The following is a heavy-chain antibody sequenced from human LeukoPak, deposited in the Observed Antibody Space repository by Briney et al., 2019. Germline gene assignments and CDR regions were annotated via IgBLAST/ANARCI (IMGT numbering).Heavy chain of an antibody. CDR2: MYTSGST. CDR3: ARVSVGGFGEIFFDY. D-gene: IGHD3-10*01. J-gene: IGHJ4*02. CDR1: GGSISSGSYY. V-gene: IGHV4-61*02. Sequence: SETLSLTCTVSGGSISSGSYYWTWIRQPAGKGLEWIGRMYTSGSTDYNPSIKSRVTISVDTSKNQFSLKLSSVTAADTAVYYCARVSVGGFGEIFFDYWGQGILVTVSS.